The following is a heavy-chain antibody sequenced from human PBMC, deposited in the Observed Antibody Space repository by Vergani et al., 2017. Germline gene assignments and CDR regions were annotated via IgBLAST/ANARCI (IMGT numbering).Heavy chain of an antibody. Sequence: QVQLQESGPGLVKPSETLSLTCTVSGGSISSYYWSWIRQPAGKGLEWIGRIYTSGSTNYNPSLKSRVTMSVDTSKNQFSLKLSSVTAADTAVYYWARDLDIVVVPAARGGANWFDPWGQGTLVTVSS. CDR2: IYTSGST. J-gene: IGHJ5*02. CDR1: GGSISSYY. CDR3: ARDLDIVVVPAARGGANWFDP. V-gene: IGHV4-4*07. D-gene: IGHD2-2*01.